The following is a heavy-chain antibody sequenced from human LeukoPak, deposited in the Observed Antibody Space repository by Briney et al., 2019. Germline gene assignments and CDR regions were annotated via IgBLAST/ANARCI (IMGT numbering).Heavy chain of an antibody. Sequence: GGSLRLSCAASGFTFSSYGMHWVRQAPGKGLEWVTFIRYDGSNKYYADSVKGRFTISRDNSKNTLYLQMNSLRAEDTAVYYCARGRREVATIENWGQGTLVTVSS. CDR1: GFTFSSYG. J-gene: IGHJ4*02. CDR2: IRYDGSNK. D-gene: IGHD5-12*01. V-gene: IGHV3-30*02. CDR3: ARGRREVATIEN.